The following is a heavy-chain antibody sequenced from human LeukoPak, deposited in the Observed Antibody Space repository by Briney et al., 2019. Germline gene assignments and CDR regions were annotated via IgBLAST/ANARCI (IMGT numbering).Heavy chain of an antibody. CDR1: GGSISNYY. CDR3: ARVPPIAMATTYFDY. CDR2: FYYTGST. D-gene: IGHD5-24*01. V-gene: IGHV4-59*01. Sequence: SETLSLTCTVSGGSISNYYWSWIRQPPGKGLEWIAYFYYTGSTNYNPSLKSRVTISIDTSKNQFSLKLTSVTAADTAVYYCARVPPIAMATTYFDYWGQGILVTVSS. J-gene: IGHJ4*02.